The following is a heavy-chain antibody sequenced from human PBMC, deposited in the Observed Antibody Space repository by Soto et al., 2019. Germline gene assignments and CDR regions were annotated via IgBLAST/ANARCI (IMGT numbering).Heavy chain of an antibody. J-gene: IGHJ4*02. CDR1: GGSLTPQY. CDR3: ARAFAATHFDY. V-gene: IGHV4-59*11. D-gene: IGHD3-16*01. Sequence: SETLSLTCTVSGGSLTPQYWSWIRQPPGKGLEWLGYIYYSGNANYNPSLKSRVSISIDTAKNQFSLDLASVTAADTAVYYCARAFAATHFDYWGQGIMVTVSS. CDR2: IYYSGNA.